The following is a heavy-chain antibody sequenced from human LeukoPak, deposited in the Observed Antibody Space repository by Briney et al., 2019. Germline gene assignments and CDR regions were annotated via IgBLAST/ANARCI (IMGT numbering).Heavy chain of an antibody. J-gene: IGHJ6*02. CDR3: ARDQMTVAGTTGTTYYYYYGMDV. V-gene: IGHV3-48*03. Sequence: GGSLRLSCAASGFTFSSYEMNWVRQAPGKGLEWVSYISISGSTIYYADSVKGRFTIYRDNAKNSLYLKMNSLRAEDTAVYYCARDQMTVAGTTGTTYYYYYGMDVWGQGTTVTVSS. CDR1: GFTFSSYE. CDR2: ISISGSTI. D-gene: IGHD1-1*01.